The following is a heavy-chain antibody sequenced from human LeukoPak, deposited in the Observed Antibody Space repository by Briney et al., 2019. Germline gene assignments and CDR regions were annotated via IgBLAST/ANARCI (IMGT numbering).Heavy chain of an antibody. J-gene: IGHJ4*02. Sequence: GGSLRLSCAASGFTFTSHIMNWVRQAPGKGLEWVSAISGSGGSTYYADSVKGRFTISRDNSKNTLYLQMNSLRAEDTAVYYCAKVNQDIVVVPAAIDYWGQGTLVTVSS. V-gene: IGHV3-23*01. CDR3: AKVNQDIVVVPAAIDY. CDR2: ISGSGGST. D-gene: IGHD2-2*02. CDR1: GFTFTSHI.